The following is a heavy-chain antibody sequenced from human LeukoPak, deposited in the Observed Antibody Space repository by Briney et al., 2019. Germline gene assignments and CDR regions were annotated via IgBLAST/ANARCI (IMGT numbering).Heavy chain of an antibody. J-gene: IGHJ5*02. D-gene: IGHD6-13*01. CDR3: ARGNSSSWGRFDP. CDR2: INPNSGGT. CDR1: GYTFTGYY. Sequence: GASVKVSCKASGYTFTGYYMHWVRQAPGQGLEWMGWINPNSGGTNYAQKFQGRVTMTRDTSISTAYMELSRLRSDDTAVYYCARGNSSSWGRFDPWGQGTLVIVSS. V-gene: IGHV1-2*02.